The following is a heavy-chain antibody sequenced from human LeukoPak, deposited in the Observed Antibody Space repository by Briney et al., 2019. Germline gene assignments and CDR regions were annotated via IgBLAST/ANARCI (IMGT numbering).Heavy chain of an antibody. CDR3: ARSPDSISYYIQY. CDR1: GFTFSTFA. Sequence: GGSLRLSCAASGFTFSTFAMQWVRQAPGKGLEWVAFMWYDGSNEYYADSVKGRFTISRDNSKSTLYLQMNSLRAEDTAVYYCARSPDSISYYIQYWGQGTLVTVSS. J-gene: IGHJ4*02. D-gene: IGHD3-22*01. CDR2: MWYDGSNE. V-gene: IGHV3-33*01.